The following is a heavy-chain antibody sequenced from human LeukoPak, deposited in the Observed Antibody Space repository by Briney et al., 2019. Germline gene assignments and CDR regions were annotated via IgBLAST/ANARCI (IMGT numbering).Heavy chain of an antibody. CDR2: ISGSGGST. J-gene: IGHJ4*02. V-gene: IGHV3-23*01. CDR3: GKERPDYGSGVIDY. CDR1: GFTFSSYA. D-gene: IGHD3-10*01. Sequence: GGTLRLSCAASGFTFSSYAMSWVRQAPGQGLEWVSAISGSGGSTYYAASVKGRFTISRDNSKNPLYLQMNSLRAEGTAVYYCGKERPDYGSGVIDYRGQGTLVTVSS.